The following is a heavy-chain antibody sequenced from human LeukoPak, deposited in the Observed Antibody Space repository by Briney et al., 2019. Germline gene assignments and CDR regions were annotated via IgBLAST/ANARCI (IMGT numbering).Heavy chain of an antibody. CDR3: AKEFDGSGSYYTTCFDY. CDR2: ISYDGSNK. J-gene: IGHJ4*02. D-gene: IGHD3-10*01. CDR1: GFTFSSYG. V-gene: IGHV3-30*18. Sequence: GGSLRLSCAASGFTFSSYGMHWVRQAPGKGLEWVAVISYDGSNKYYADSVKGRFTISRDNSKTTLYLQMNSLRAEDTAVYYCAKEFDGSGSYYTTCFDYWGQGTLVTVSS.